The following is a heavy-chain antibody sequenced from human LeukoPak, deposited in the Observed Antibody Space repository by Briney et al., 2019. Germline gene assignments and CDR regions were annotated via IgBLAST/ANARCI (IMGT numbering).Heavy chain of an antibody. Sequence: SETLSLTCSVSGGSITSSYWNWIRQAPGKGLEWIGYIFNSGTTQYNPSLKSRGAISVDTSKNQFSLKLSSVTAADTAVYYCARAGIVDAFDVWGQGTMVTVSS. CDR1: GGSITSSY. CDR2: IFNSGTT. J-gene: IGHJ3*01. CDR3: ARAGIVDAFDV. D-gene: IGHD2-15*01. V-gene: IGHV4-59*01.